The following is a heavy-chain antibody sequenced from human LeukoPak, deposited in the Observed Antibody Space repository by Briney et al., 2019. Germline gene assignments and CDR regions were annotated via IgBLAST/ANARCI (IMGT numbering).Heavy chain of an antibody. J-gene: IGHJ4*02. V-gene: IGHV3-53*01. D-gene: IGHD3-10*01. CDR1: GFTVSSNY. CDR2: IYSAGTT. Sequence: GGSLRLSCAASGFTVSSNYMSWFRQAPGKGLECISVIYSAGTTNYADSVKGRFTISRDISKNTVYLQMNSLRAEDTAVYYCARTPNYYYGSGNYYNDWGQGTLVTVSS. CDR3: ARTPNYYYGSGNYYND.